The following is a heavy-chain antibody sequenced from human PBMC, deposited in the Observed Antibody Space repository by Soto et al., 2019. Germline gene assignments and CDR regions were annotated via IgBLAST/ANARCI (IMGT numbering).Heavy chain of an antibody. CDR1: GGSINSYY. D-gene: IGHD6-19*01. V-gene: IGHV4-59*08. CDR3: ARHGTDFSSAWDVFSFDY. CDR2: IYYSGST. Sequence: QVQLQESGPGLVKPSETLSLTCTVSGGSINSYYWSWIRQPPGKGLEWIGYIYYSGSTNYNPSLQSRVTISGDTSKNRFSLRLSYVSAADTAVYYCARHGTDFSSAWDVFSFDYWGQGTLVTVSS. J-gene: IGHJ4*02.